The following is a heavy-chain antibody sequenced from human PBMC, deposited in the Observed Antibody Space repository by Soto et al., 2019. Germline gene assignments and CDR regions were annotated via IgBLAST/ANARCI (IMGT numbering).Heavy chain of an antibody. Sequence: GGSLRLSCAASGFTFSRYAMSWVRQAPGKGLEWVSTVTGGGHTTYNADSVDGRFTISRDNSKNTLYLQMNNLRAEDTAIYYCASSSGDLDVYGMDIWGPGTTVTVSS. V-gene: IGHV3-23*01. CDR3: ASSSGDLDVYGMDI. D-gene: IGHD3-10*01. J-gene: IGHJ6*02. CDR2: VTGGGHTT. CDR1: GFTFSRYA.